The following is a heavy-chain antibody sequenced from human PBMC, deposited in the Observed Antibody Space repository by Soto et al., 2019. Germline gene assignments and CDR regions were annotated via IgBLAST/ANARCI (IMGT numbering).Heavy chain of an antibody. CDR1: GYTFTSYG. J-gene: IGHJ3*02. D-gene: IGHD6-6*01. CDR3: ARGGGVYSSWSQEAFDI. V-gene: IGHV1-18*01. CDR2: ISAYNGNT. Sequence: GASVKVSCKASGYTFTSYGISWVRQAPGQGLEWMGWISAYNGNTNYAQKLQGRVTMTTDTSTSTAYMELRSLRSDDTAVYSCARGGGVYSSWSQEAFDIWGQGTMVTVSS.